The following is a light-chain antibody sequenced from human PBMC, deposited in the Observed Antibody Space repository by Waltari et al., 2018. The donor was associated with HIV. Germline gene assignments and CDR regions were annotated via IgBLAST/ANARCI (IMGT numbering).Light chain of an antibody. V-gene: IGKV1-39*01. CDR2: GAS. Sequence: DIQMTQSPSSLSASIGDRVTIPCRAGQSISRYLNWYQQKPGRAPKLLIYGASSLQSGVPSRFSGSGSGTDFTLTISGLQPEDFATYYCQQSSSTPPYTFGQGTKLEIK. J-gene: IGKJ2*01. CDR1: QSISRY. CDR3: QQSSSTPPYT.